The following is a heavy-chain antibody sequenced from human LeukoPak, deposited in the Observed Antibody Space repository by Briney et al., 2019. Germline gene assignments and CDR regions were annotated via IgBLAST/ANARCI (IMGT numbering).Heavy chain of an antibody. CDR1: GFTFNDYA. Sequence: GGSLRLSCAASGFTFNDYAMTWVRRAPGKGLEWVSTISASGGSTYYADSVKGRFTISRDNAKNSLFLQMNSLRAEDTAVYYCARVGSGNFLGAFDIWGQGTMVTVSS. D-gene: IGHD1-26*01. CDR3: ARVGSGNFLGAFDI. V-gene: IGHV3-23*01. J-gene: IGHJ3*02. CDR2: ISASGGST.